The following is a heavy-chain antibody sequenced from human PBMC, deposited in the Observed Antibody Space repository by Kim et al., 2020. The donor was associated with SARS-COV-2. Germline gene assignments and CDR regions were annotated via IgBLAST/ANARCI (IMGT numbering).Heavy chain of an antibody. Sequence: GGSLRLSCVASGFTFSSYAMSWVRQAPGKGLEWVAGISGSGGSTYHADSVKGRFTIARDNSKSTLSLQMNSLRAEDTAIYYCAKRPQYYDSTSYYVDYWGQGTLVTVSS. CDR2: ISGSGGST. CDR1: GFTFSSYA. D-gene: IGHD3-22*01. J-gene: IGHJ4*02. V-gene: IGHV3-23*01. CDR3: AKRPQYYDSTSYYVDY.